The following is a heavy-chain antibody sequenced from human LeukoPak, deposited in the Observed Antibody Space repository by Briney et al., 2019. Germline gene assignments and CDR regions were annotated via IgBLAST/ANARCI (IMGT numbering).Heavy chain of an antibody. Sequence: ASVKVSCKASGYSFTSNHIHWVRQAPGQGLEWMGMIYPRDGSTSYAQKFQGRVTVTRDTSTSTVHMELSGLRSEDTAVYYCARAPPYCSSTSCYGFDPWGQGTLVTVSS. J-gene: IGHJ5*02. V-gene: IGHV1-46*01. CDR2: IYPRDGST. CDR3: ARAPPYCSSTSCYGFDP. CDR1: GYSFTSNH. D-gene: IGHD2-2*01.